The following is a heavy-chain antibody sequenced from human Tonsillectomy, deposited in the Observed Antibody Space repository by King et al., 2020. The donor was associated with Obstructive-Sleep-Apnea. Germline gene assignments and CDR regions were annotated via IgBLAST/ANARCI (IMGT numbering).Heavy chain of an antibody. D-gene: IGHD3-16*01. CDR3: AKDSDYVWGTYDY. J-gene: IGHJ4*02. CDR2: ISWNSAYI. V-gene: IGHV3-9*01. CDR1: GFTFDDYA. Sequence: GQLVQSGGGLAQPGRSLRLSCTASGFTFDDYAMHWVRQAPGKGLEWVSAISWNSAYIGYADSVKGRFTIARDNAKNSLNLQMNSLRAEDTALYYCAKDSDYVWGTYDYWGQGTLVIVSS.